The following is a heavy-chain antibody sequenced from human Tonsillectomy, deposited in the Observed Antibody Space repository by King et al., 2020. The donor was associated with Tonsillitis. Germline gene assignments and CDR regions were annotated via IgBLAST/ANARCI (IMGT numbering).Heavy chain of an antibody. V-gene: IGHV4-59*01. CDR1: GGSISSYY. Sequence: VQLQESGPGLVKPSETLSLTCTVSGGSISSYYWSWIRPPPGKGLEWIGYIYYSGSTNYNPSLKSRVTISVDTSKNQFSLKLSSVTAADTAVYYCARENPGYSSGYDYWGQGTLVTVSS. D-gene: IGHD6-19*01. J-gene: IGHJ4*02. CDR2: IYYSGST. CDR3: ARENPGYSSGYDY.